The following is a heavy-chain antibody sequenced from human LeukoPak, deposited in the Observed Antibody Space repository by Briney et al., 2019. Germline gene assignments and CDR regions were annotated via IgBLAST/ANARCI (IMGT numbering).Heavy chain of an antibody. J-gene: IGHJ4*02. CDR1: GGSITSYY. CDR3: ARAQRVVVAAYFDY. D-gene: IGHD2-15*01. Sequence: SETLSLTCTVSGGSITSYYWSWIRQPPGKGLEWIGYIYYSGSTNYNPSLKSRVTISVDTSKNQFSLKLSSVTAADTAVYYCARAQRVVVAAYFDYWGQGTLVTVSS. V-gene: IGHV4-59*01. CDR2: IYYSGST.